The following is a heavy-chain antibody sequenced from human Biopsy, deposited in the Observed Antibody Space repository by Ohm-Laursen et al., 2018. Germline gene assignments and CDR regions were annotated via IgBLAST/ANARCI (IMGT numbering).Heavy chain of an antibody. Sequence: GTLSLACIVSGGSISGYHWSWIRKSPGKGLEWLAYISYTGGITSNPSLNGRATMSLDPSKNQFSLRLIYVTAADTAVYYCARMPHFDYWGQGILVTVSS. V-gene: IGHV4-59*01. CDR2: ISYTGGI. CDR3: ARMPHFDY. J-gene: IGHJ4*02. D-gene: IGHD2-2*01. CDR1: GGSISGYH.